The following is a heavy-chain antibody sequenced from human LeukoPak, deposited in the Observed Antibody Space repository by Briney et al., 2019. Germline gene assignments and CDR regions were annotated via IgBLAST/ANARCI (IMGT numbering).Heavy chain of an antibody. Sequence: PSQTLSLTCTVSGSPISSGGYYWSWIRQPPGKGLEWIGYIYHSGSTYYNPSLKSRGIISVGTSNNQFSLRLSSVTAADTAVYYCARSGLGLPIDYWGQGTLVTVSS. CDR2: IYHSGST. CDR1: GSPISSGGYY. CDR3: ARSGLGLPIDY. J-gene: IGHJ4*02. V-gene: IGHV4-30-2*05. D-gene: IGHD7-27*01.